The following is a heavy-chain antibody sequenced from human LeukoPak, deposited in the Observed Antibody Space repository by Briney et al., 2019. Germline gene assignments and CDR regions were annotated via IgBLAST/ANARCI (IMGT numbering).Heavy chain of an antibody. J-gene: IGHJ6*02. CDR3: ATQDIVVVPAAISYYYGMDV. CDR1: GFTFSSYA. Sequence: PGRSLRLSCAASGFTFSSYAMHWVRQPPGKGLEWIGEINHSGSTNYNPSLKSRVAISVDTSKNQFSLKLSSVTAADTAVYYCATQDIVVVPAAISYYYGMDVWGQGTTVTVSS. CDR2: INHSGST. D-gene: IGHD2-2*01. V-gene: IGHV4-34*08.